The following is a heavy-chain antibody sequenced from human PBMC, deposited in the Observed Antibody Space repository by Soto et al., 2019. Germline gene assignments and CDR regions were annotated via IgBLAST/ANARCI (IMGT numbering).Heavy chain of an antibody. CDR2: IWHDGNNK. D-gene: IGHD1-26*01. CDR1: GFTFSNYG. V-gene: IGHV3-33*01. J-gene: IGHJ6*02. CDR3: ASDLVGASDSYGLDV. Sequence: VGSLRLSCAASGFTFSNYGMHWVRQAPGKGLEWVAIIWHDGNNKYYADSVRGRFIIARDNSKNRLYLQMNSLRAEDTAVYYCASDLVGASDSYGLDVWGQGTPVTVSS.